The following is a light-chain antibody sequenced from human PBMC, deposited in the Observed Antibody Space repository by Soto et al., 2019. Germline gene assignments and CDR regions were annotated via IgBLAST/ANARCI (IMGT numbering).Light chain of an antibody. V-gene: IGLV1-40*01. CDR1: SANIGAGYD. CDR3: QSYDSSLYVV. J-gene: IGLJ2*01. Sequence: QSVLTQPPSVSGAPGQRVTISCTGSSANIGAGYDVHWYQHLPGTAPKLLIYGNSNRPSGVPDRFSGSKSGTSASLAITGLQAEDEADYYCQSYDSSLYVVFGGGTKLPV. CDR2: GNS.